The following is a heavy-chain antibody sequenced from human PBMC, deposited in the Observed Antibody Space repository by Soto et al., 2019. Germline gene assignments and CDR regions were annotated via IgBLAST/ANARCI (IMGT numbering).Heavy chain of an antibody. V-gene: IGHV4-39*01. CDR1: GGSISSSSYY. CDR2: IYYSGGT. CDR3: ATYYYDSSGYYPVDY. Sequence: SETLSLTCTVSGGSISSSSYYWGWIRQPPGKGLEWIGSIYYSGGTYYNPSLKSRVTISVDTSKNQFSLKLSSVTAADTAVYYCATYYYDSSGYYPVDYWGQGTLVTVSS. J-gene: IGHJ4*02. D-gene: IGHD3-22*01.